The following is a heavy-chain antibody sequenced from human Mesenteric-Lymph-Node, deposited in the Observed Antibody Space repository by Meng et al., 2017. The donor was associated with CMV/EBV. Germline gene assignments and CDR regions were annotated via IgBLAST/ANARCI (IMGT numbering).Heavy chain of an antibody. CDR3: ARGPNSYNYGSGSSDWIDL. Sequence: GESLKISCAASGFTFSSFEMNWVRQATGKGLEWVSYINRSGSTIYYADSVKGRFTISRDNAKNSLYLQMNSLRAEDTAVYFCARGPNSYNYGSGSSDWIDLWGQGTLVTVSS. D-gene: IGHD3-10*01. CDR2: INRSGSTI. J-gene: IGHJ5*02. V-gene: IGHV3-48*03. CDR1: GFTFSSFE.